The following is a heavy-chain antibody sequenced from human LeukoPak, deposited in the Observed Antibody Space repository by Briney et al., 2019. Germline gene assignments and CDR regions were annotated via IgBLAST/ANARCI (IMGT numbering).Heavy chain of an antibody. D-gene: IGHD3-10*01. J-gene: IGHJ5*02. Sequence: GGSLRLSCAASGFTFSSYEMNWVRQAPGKGLEGVSYISSSGSTIYYAASVKGRFTISRDNAKNSLYLQMNSLRAEDTAVYYCARDLTHYYGSGNWFDPWGQGTLVAVSS. CDR3: ARDLTHYYGSGNWFDP. V-gene: IGHV3-48*03. CDR1: GFTFSSYE. CDR2: ISSSGSTI.